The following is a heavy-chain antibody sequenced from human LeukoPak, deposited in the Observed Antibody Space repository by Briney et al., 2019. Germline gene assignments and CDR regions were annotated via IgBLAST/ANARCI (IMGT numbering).Heavy chain of an antibody. CDR2: IIPILGIA. CDR3: ARDMYNWNARFDP. CDR1: GGTFSSYA. D-gene: IGHD1-1*01. V-gene: IGHV1-69*04. J-gene: IGHJ5*02. Sequence: SVKVSCEASGGTFSSYAISWVRQAPGQGLEWMGRIIPILGIANYAQKFQGRVTITADKSTSTAYMELSSLRSEDTAVYYCARDMYNWNARFDPWGQGTLVTVSS.